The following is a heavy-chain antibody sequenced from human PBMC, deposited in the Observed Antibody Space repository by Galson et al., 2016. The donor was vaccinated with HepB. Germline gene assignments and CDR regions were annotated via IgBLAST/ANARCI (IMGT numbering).Heavy chain of an antibody. J-gene: IGHJ4*02. D-gene: IGHD3-22*01. CDR2: NYYSGFT. Sequence: ETLFLTCTVSGGSIRSGGYYWSWIRQHPGKGLEWIGTNYYSGFTYYNPSLKSRVTISVDTSKNQFSLNLSSVTAADTAVYYCARQAYYCDTRGYYHRHPDYWGQGTLVTVSS. CDR1: GGSIRSGGYY. V-gene: IGHV4-39*01. CDR3: ARQAYYCDTRGYYHRHPDY.